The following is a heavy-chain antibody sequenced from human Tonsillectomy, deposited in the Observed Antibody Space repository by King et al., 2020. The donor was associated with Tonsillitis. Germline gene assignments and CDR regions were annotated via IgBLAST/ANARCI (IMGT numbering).Heavy chain of an antibody. V-gene: IGHV1-18*01. J-gene: IGHJ5*02. D-gene: IGHD2-15*01. CDR1: GYTFTSYG. Sequence: QLVQSGAEVKKPGASVKVSCKASGYTFTSYGISWVRQAPGQGLEWMGWISAYNGNTNYAQKLQGRVTMTTDTSTSTAYMELRSLRSDDTAVYYCARGDCSGGCSPAACCFSPCGQGTLVTVSS. CDR3: ARGDCSGGCSPAACCFSP. CDR2: ISAYNGNT.